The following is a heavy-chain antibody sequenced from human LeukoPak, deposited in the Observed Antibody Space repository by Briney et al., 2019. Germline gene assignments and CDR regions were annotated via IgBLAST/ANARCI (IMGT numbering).Heavy chain of an antibody. CDR3: ARGTDYGDYYYYGMDV. CDR1: GFTFSSYA. D-gene: IGHD4-17*01. J-gene: IGHJ6*02. CDR2: VSYDGSNK. V-gene: IGHV3-30-3*01. Sequence: PGGSLRLSCAASGFTFSSYAMHWVRQAPGKGLEWVAVVSYDGSNKYYADSVKGRFTISRDNAKNSLYLQMNSLRDEDTAVYYCARGTDYGDYYYYGMDVWGQGTTVTVSS.